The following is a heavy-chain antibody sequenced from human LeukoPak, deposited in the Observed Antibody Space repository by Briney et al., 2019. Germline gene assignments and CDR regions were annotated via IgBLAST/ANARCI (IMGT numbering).Heavy chain of an antibody. J-gene: IGHJ2*01. CDR2: IKTDGSEI. Sequence: GGSLRLSCAASGFTFSTSWMSWVRQAPGKGLEWVANIKTDGSEIYYADSVKGRFTISRDNAKNSLYLQMNSLRAEDTAVYYCVQLLDDNPIRWYFGLWGRGTLVTVSS. CDR1: GFTFSTSW. D-gene: IGHD1-14*01. CDR3: VQLLDDNPIRWYFGL. V-gene: IGHV3-7*03.